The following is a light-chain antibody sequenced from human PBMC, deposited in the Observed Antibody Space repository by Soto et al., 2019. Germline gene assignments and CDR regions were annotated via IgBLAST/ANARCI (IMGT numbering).Light chain of an antibody. CDR1: QSISSY. V-gene: IGKV1-39*01. CDR2: AAS. J-gene: IGKJ1*01. CDR3: QQSYSTTWT. Sequence: DIQMNQSPSSLSASVGDRATITCRSSQSISSYLNWYQQKQGKAPKVXIYAASSLQSGVPSRFSGSGAGTDFTLTISSLQPEDFATYYCQQSYSTTWTFGQGTKVDIK.